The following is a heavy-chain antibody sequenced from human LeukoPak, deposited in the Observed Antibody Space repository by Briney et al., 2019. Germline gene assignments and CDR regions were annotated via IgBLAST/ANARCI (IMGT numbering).Heavy chain of an antibody. J-gene: IGHJ4*02. V-gene: IGHV4-39*01. CDR2: IYYSGST. Sequence: PSETLSLTCTVSGGSISSSSYYWGWIRQPPGKGLEWIGSIYYSGSTYYDPSLKSRVTISVDTSKNQFSLKLSSVTAADTAVYYCARLHPITMIVAAWGQGTLVTVSS. CDR1: GGSISSSSYY. CDR3: ARLHPITMIVAA. D-gene: IGHD3-22*01.